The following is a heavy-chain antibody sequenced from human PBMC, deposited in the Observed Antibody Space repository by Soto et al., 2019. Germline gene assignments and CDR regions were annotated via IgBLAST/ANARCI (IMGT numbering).Heavy chain of an antibody. J-gene: IGHJ4*02. Sequence: PSETLSLTCTVSGGSISSYYWSWIRQPPGKGLEWIGYIYYSGSTNYNPSLKSRVTISVDTSKNQFSLKLSSVTAADTAVYYCARAKQQLVRIDYWGQGTLVTVS. CDR3: ARAKQQLVRIDY. D-gene: IGHD6-13*01. V-gene: IGHV4-59*01. CDR1: GGSISSYY. CDR2: IYYSGST.